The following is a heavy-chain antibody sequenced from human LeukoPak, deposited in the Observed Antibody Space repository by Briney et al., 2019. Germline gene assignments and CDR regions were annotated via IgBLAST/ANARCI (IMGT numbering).Heavy chain of an antibody. CDR1: GYSFTNYW. Sequence: KCGEPLKISCKSSGYSFTNYWIGWVRQMPGKGLEWMGLIYPGDSETRYSPSFQGQVTISADKSISTAYLQWSSLKASDTAIYYCARDWELGYWGQGTLVTVSS. D-gene: IGHD1-26*01. CDR2: IYPGDSET. V-gene: IGHV5-51*01. J-gene: IGHJ4*02. CDR3: ARDWELGY.